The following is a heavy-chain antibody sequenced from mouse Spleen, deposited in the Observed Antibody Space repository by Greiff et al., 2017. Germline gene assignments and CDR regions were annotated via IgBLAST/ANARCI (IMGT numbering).Heavy chain of an antibody. CDR2: INYDGSST. CDR1: GFTFSDYY. D-gene: IGHD2-3*01. CDR3: ARVDIYDGYYGYAMDY. J-gene: IGHJ4*01. Sequence: EVQRVESEGGLVQPGSSMKLSCTASGFTFSDYYMAWVRQVPEKGLEWVANINYDGSSTYYLDSLKSRFIISRDNAKNILYLQMSSLKSEDTATYYCARVDIYDGYYGYAMDYWGQGTSVTVSS. V-gene: IGHV5-16*01.